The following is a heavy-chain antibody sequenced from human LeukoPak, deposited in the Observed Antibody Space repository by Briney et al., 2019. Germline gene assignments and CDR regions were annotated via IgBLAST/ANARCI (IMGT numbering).Heavy chain of an antibody. CDR3: ARGTDYGGNYGYWYFDL. J-gene: IGHJ2*01. Sequence: SETLSLTCAVYGGSFSGYYWSWIRQPPGKGLEWIGEINHSGSTNYNPSLKSRVTISVDTSKNQFSLKLSSVTAADTAVYYCARGTDYGGNYGYWYFDLWGRGTLVTVSS. CDR2: INHSGST. V-gene: IGHV4-34*01. CDR1: GGSFSGYY. D-gene: IGHD4/OR15-4a*01.